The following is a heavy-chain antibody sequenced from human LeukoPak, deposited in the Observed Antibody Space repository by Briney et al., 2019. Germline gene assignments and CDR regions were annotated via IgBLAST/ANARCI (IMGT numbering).Heavy chain of an antibody. CDR3: ARVGGSGSPRYFSSYYYYYYYMDV. CDR1: GHTFTSYD. D-gene: IGHD3-10*01. V-gene: IGHV1-8*01. Sequence: ASVKVSCKASGHTFTSYDINWVRQATGQGLEWMGWMNPNSGNTGYAQKFQRRGTMTRNTSISTAYMELSSLRSEDTAVYYCARVGGSGSPRYFSSYYYYYYYMDVWGKGTTVTISS. J-gene: IGHJ6*03. CDR2: MNPNSGNT.